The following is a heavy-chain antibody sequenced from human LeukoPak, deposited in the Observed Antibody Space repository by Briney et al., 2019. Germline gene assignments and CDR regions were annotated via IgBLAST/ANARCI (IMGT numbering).Heavy chain of an antibody. V-gene: IGHV1-2*02. Sequence: ASVKVSCKASGYTFTAYYMHWVRQAPGQGLEWMGWINPNSGGTNYAQKFQGRVTMTRDTSISTAYMELSRLRSDDTAVYYCARGLYGDYDYYYGMDVWGQGTTVTVSS. CDR1: GYTFTAYY. CDR3: ARGLYGDYDYYYGMDV. J-gene: IGHJ6*02. D-gene: IGHD4-17*01. CDR2: INPNSGGT.